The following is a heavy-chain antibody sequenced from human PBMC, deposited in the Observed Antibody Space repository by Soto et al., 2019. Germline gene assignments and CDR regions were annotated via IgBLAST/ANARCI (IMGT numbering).Heavy chain of an antibody. CDR3: ARIFPTYYDFWSGLDY. D-gene: IGHD3-3*01. Sequence: ASVKVSCKAIGYSFTSHYMHWVRQAPGQGLEWMGRICAYNGNTNYAQKLQGRVTMTTDTSTSTAYMELRSLRSDDTAVYYCARIFPTYYDFWSGLDYWGQGTLVTVSS. CDR2: ICAYNGNT. J-gene: IGHJ4*02. V-gene: IGHV1-18*04. CDR1: GYSFTSHY.